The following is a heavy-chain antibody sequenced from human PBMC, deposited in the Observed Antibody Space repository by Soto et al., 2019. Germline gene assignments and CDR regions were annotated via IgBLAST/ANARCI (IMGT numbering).Heavy chain of an antibody. J-gene: IGHJ4*02. CDR3: ARLTPQWPYLDY. CDR2: IYYRGST. V-gene: IGHV4-59*08. Sequence: SETLSLTCTVSGGSIRNYYWSWIRQPPGKGLEWIGYIYYRGSTHYNPSLKSRVTISVDTSKNQFSLNLSSVTAADTAVYFCARLTPQWPYLDYWGQGTLVTVSS. CDR1: GGSIRNYY. D-gene: IGHD6-19*01.